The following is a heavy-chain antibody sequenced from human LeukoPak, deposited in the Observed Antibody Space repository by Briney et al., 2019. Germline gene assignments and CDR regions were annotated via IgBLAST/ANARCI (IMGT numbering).Heavy chain of an antibody. J-gene: IGHJ4*02. CDR1: GFTFSNAW. Sequence: GGSLRLSCAASGFTFSNAWMSWVRQAPGKGLEWVDRIKSKTDGGTADYAAPVKGRFTISRDDSKNTLYLQMNSLKTEDTAVYYCTTGRYFDWIDYWGQGTLVTVSS. CDR2: IKSKTDGGTA. V-gene: IGHV3-15*01. CDR3: TTGRYFDWIDY. D-gene: IGHD3-9*01.